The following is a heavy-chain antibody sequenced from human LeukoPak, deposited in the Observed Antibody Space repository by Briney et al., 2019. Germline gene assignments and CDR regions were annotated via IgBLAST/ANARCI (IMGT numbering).Heavy chain of an antibody. CDR3: ATDRWVDFWSGYLDY. V-gene: IGHV1-69*06. Sequence: SVKVSCKASGDSFSSYPINWVRQAPGQGLEWMGGIIPIFGSPNYAHKFRGRVTMTADRSANTAYMELSSLRSEDTAVYYCATDRWVDFWSGYLDYWGQGTLVTVSS. J-gene: IGHJ4*02. CDR2: IIPIFGSP. CDR1: GDSFSSYP. D-gene: IGHD3-3*01.